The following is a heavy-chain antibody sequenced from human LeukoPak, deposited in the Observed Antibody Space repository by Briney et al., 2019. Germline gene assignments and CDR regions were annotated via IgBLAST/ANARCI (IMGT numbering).Heavy chain of an antibody. J-gene: IGHJ3*02. Sequence: PGGSLRLSCVASGFTFSSYAMSWVRQAPGKGLEWVAVISYDGSNKYYADSVKGRFTISRDNSKNTLYLQMNSLRAEDTAVYYCARPISVVVTWDAFDIWGQGTMVTVSS. CDR2: ISYDGSNK. CDR1: GFTFSSYA. CDR3: ARPISVVVTWDAFDI. V-gene: IGHV3-30-3*01. D-gene: IGHD3-22*01.